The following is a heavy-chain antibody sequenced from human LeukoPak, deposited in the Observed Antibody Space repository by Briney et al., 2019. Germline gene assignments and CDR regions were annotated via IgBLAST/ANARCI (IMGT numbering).Heavy chain of an antibody. CDR3: ARYYGPFDY. J-gene: IGHJ4*02. CDR2: INPNSGGT. V-gene: IGHV1-18*01. CDR1: GYTFTSYD. D-gene: IGHD3-10*01. Sequence: ASVKVSCKASGYTFTSYDINWVRQAPGQGLEWMGWINPNSGGTNYAQKLQGRVTMTTDTSTSTAYMELRSLRSDDTAVYYCARYYGPFDYWGQGTLVTVSS.